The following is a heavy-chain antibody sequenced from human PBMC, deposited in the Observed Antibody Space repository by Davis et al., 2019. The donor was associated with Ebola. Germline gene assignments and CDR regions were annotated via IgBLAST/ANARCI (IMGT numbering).Heavy chain of an antibody. V-gene: IGHV1-3*01. Sequence: ASVKVSCKASGYTFTFYALHWVRQAPGQRLEWMGWINAGNGNTKYSQKFQGRVTITADKSTSTAYMELSSLRSEDTAVYYCARVGEGYYDFWSGYYGPMDVWGQGTTVTVSS. D-gene: IGHD3-3*01. CDR3: ARVGEGYYDFWSGYYGPMDV. CDR1: GYTFTFYA. CDR2: INAGNGNT. J-gene: IGHJ6*02.